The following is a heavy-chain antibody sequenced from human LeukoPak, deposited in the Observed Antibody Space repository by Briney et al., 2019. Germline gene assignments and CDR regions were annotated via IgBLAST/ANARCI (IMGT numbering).Heavy chain of an antibody. D-gene: IGHD3-22*01. V-gene: IGHV3-30*18. CDR3: AKGGNYYDRY. CDR2: ISYDGSNK. CDR1: GFTFSSYG. J-gene: IGHJ1*01. Sequence: GGSLRLSCAASGFTFSSYGMHWVRQAPGKGLEWVAVISYDGSNKYYADSVKGRFTISRDNSKNTLYLQMNSLRAEDTAVYYCAKGGNYYDRYWGQGTLVTVSS.